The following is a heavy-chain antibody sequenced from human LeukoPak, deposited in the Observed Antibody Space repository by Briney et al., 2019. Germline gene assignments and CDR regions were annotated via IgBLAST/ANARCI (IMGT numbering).Heavy chain of an antibody. CDR3: ARDEELEFDY. J-gene: IGHJ4*02. V-gene: IGHV1-69*05. Sequence: SVKVSCKASGYTFTGYYMHWVRQAPGQGLEWMGRIIPIFGTANYAQKFQGRVTITTDESTSTAYMELSSLRSEDTAVYYCARDEELEFDYWGQGTLVTVSS. CDR2: IIPIFGTA. D-gene: IGHD1-1*01. CDR1: GYTFTGYY.